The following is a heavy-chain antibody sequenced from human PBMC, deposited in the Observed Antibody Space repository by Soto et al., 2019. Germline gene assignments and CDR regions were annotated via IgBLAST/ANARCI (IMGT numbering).Heavy chain of an antibody. CDR1: GGSFGRNT. D-gene: IGHD7-27*01. Sequence: QVHLVQSAAEVKKPGSSVRVSCTVSGGSFGRNTIVWVRQAPEQGLECMGHIVPIFGTFKYAQKFQGRVTFTADESTTTAYMDLSSLTSEATGVYFCARDLNWALAYWGQGTLVTVSS. CDR3: ARDLNWALAY. CDR2: IVPIFGTF. J-gene: IGHJ4*02. V-gene: IGHV1-69*01.